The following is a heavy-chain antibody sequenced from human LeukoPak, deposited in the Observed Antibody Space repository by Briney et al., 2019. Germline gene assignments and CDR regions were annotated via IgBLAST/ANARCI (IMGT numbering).Heavy chain of an antibody. CDR3: AKDRYCSSANCPYDY. J-gene: IGHJ4*02. D-gene: IGHD2-2*01. Sequence: GGSLRLSCAASGFTSSDYTMNWVRQAPGKGLEWVSGISVSDDSTYYADSVKGRFTMSRDNSNNMLYLQMNSLRAEDTAVYYCAKDRYCSSANCPYDYWGQGTLVTVSS. CDR2: ISVSDDST. V-gene: IGHV3-23*01. CDR1: GFTSSDYT.